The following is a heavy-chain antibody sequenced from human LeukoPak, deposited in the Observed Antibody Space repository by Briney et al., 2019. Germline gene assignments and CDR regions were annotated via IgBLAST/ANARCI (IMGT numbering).Heavy chain of an antibody. CDR2: IYYSGST. CDR1: GGSISSYY. CDR3: ARLFRAFDAFDI. V-gene: IGHV4-59*08. J-gene: IGHJ3*02. Sequence: SETLSLTCTVSGGSISSYYWSWIRQPPGKGLEWIGYIYYSGSTYYNPSLKSRVTTSVDTSKNQFSLKLSSVTAADTAVYYCARLFRAFDAFDIWGQGTMVTVSS. D-gene: IGHD3-10*01.